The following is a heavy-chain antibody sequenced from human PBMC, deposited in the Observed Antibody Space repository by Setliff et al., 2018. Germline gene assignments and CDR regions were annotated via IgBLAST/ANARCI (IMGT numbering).Heavy chain of an antibody. CDR3: AGLYDFCSGGSCYSGYSGYYYYMDV. CDR2: IYYSGST. V-gene: IGHV4-39*01. CDR1: GGSISSRNYY. Sequence: PSETLSLTCTVSGGSISSRNYYWGWIRQPPGKGLEWIGSIYYSGSTYYNPSLKSRITISVDTSKNQFSLKLSSVTAADTAVYYCAGLYDFCSGGSCYSGYSGYYYYMDVWGKGTTVTVSS. J-gene: IGHJ6*03. D-gene: IGHD2-15*01.